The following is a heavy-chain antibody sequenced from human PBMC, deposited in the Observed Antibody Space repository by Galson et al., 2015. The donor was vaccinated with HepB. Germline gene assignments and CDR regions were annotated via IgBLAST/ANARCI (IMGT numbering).Heavy chain of an antibody. V-gene: IGHV3-21*01. Sequence: SLRLSCAASGFTFSSYSLKWARQAPGKGLEWVSSISSSSNYIYYADSVKGRFTIPRDNAKNSLYLQMNSLRAEDTAVYYCARVVPYCSSTICYCDYWGQGTLVTVSS. CDR1: GFTFSSYS. D-gene: IGHD2-2*01. CDR3: ARVVPYCSSTICYCDY. J-gene: IGHJ4*02. CDR2: ISSSSNYI.